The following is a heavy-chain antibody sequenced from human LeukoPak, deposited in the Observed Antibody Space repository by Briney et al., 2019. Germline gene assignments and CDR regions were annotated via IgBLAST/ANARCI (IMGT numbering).Heavy chain of an antibody. CDR1: GGSFSGYY. V-gene: IGHV4-34*01. J-gene: IGHJ4*02. D-gene: IGHD2-2*01. CDR3: ASESRSERIVVEF. Sequence: SETLSLTCAVYGGSFSGYYWSWIRQPPGKGLEWIGEINHSGSTNYNPSLKSRVTISVDTSKNQFSLKLSSVTAADTAVYYCASESRSERIVVEFRGQGTLVTVSS. CDR2: INHSGST.